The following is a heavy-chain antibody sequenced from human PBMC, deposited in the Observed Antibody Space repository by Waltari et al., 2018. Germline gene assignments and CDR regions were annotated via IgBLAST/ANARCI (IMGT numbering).Heavy chain of an antibody. CDR1: GGSISSSSYY. J-gene: IGHJ4*02. CDR2: IYYSGST. V-gene: IGHV4-39*01. D-gene: IGHD3-22*01. Sequence: QLQLQESGPGLVKPSETLSLTCTVSGGSISSSSYYWGWIRQPPGKGLEWIGGIYYSGSTYYNPSLKSRVTISVDTSKNQFSLKLSSVTAADTAVYYCARLGDDSSGYYDYWGQGTLVTVSS. CDR3: ARLGDDSSGYYDY.